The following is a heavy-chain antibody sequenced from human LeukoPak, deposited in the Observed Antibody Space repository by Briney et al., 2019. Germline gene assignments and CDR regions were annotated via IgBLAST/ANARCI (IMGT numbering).Heavy chain of an antibody. V-gene: IGHV3-30*04. D-gene: IGHD6-19*01. J-gene: IGHJ4*02. CDR1: GFTFSSYA. Sequence: PGGSLRLSCAASGFTFSSYAMHWVRQAPGKGLEWVAVISYDGSNKYYADSVKGRFTISRDNSKNTLYLQMNSLRAEDTAVYYCARDYFPQYSSGLDYWGQGTLVTVSS. CDR3: ARDYFPQYSSGLDY. CDR2: ISYDGSNK.